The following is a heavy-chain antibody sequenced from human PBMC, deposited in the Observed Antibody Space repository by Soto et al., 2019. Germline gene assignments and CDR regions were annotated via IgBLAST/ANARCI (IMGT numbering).Heavy chain of an antibody. CDR1: GGTFSSYA. V-gene: IGHV1-69*13. J-gene: IGHJ6*02. D-gene: IGHD4-17*01. Sequence: ASVKVSCKASGGTFSSYAISWVRQAPGQGLEWMGGIIPIFGTANYAQKFQGRVTITADESTSTAYMELSSLRSEDTAVYYCARTTEPLYYYGMDVWGQGTTVTVSS. CDR3: ARTTEPLYYYGMDV. CDR2: IIPIFGTA.